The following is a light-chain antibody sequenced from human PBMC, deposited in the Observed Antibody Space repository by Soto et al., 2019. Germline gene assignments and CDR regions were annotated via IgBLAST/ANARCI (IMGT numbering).Light chain of an antibody. CDR3: QQYGSSRT. V-gene: IGKV3-20*01. Sequence: EIVLTQSPGTLSLSPGEGATLSCRASQDVTRSYLAWYQQKPGQAPRLLIYGASIRATGIPDRFSGSGSVTDFTLTISRLEPEDVAVYYCQQYGSSRTFGQGTKVEIK. J-gene: IGKJ1*01. CDR2: GAS. CDR1: QDVTRSY.